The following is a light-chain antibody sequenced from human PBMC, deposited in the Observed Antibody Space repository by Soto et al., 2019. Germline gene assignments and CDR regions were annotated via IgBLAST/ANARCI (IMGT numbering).Light chain of an antibody. Sequence: EIVMTQSPATLSVSPGERATLSCRASQSVSSNLAWYQQKPGQAPRRLIYGASTRATGITARFSGSGSGTEFTLTISSLQSEDFAVYYCQQYNNWPFTSWTFGQGTKVEIK. CDR2: GAS. J-gene: IGKJ1*01. V-gene: IGKV3-15*01. CDR3: QQYNNWPFTSWT. CDR1: QSVSSN.